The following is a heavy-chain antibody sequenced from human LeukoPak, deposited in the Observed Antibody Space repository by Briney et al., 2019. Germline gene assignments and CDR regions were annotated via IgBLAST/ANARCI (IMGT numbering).Heavy chain of an antibody. Sequence: ASVKVSCKASGYTFTAYYIHWVRQAPGQGLEWMGWINPNSGGTNYAQKFQGRVTMTRDTSIGTAYMELSRLRSDDTAVYYCARPSRVALRDAFDIWGQGTMVTVSS. D-gene: IGHD2-15*01. V-gene: IGHV1-2*02. CDR2: INPNSGGT. J-gene: IGHJ3*02. CDR1: GYTFTAYY. CDR3: ARPSRVALRDAFDI.